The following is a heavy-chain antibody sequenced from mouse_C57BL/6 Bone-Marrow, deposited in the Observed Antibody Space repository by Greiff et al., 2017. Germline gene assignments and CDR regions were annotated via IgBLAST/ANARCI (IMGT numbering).Heavy chain of an antibody. J-gene: IGHJ1*03. Sequence: EVMLVESGGGLVQPGGSLKLSCAASGFTFSDYGMAWVRQAPRKGPEWVAFISNLAYSIYYADTVTGRFTISRGNAKNTLYLEMSSLRSEDTAMYYCARHNYDYDVGYFDVWGTGTTVTVSS. CDR3: ARHNYDYDVGYFDV. D-gene: IGHD2-4*01. CDR1: GFTFSDYG. CDR2: ISNLAYSI. V-gene: IGHV5-15*01.